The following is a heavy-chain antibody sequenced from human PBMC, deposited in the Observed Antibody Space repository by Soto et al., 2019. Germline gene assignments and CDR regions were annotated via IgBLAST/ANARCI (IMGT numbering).Heavy chain of an antibody. Sequence: QVQLVQSGAEVKKPGSSVKVSCKASGGTFSSYAISWVRQAPGQGLEWMGGIIPIFGTANYAQKFQARVTITEDESTRKAYMWLRSLRSEDTALYYCASTAMDRGGGYLEYGGQGTLVTVS. J-gene: IGHJ4*02. CDR2: IIPIFGTA. D-gene: IGHD3-10*01. V-gene: IGHV1-69*01. CDR1: GGTFSSYA. CDR3: ASTAMDRGGGYLEY.